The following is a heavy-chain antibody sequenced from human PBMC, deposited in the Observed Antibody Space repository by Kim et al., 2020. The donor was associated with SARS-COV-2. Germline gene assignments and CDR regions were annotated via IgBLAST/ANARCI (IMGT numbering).Heavy chain of an antibody. Sequence: SVKVSCKASGGTFSSYAISWVRQAPGQGLEWMGRIIPILGIANYAQKFQGRVTITADKSTSTAYMELSSLRSEDTAVYYCARDPPYSSSSRVWSQGTLVTVSS. CDR3: ARDPPYSSSSRV. D-gene: IGHD6-6*01. J-gene: IGHJ4*02. V-gene: IGHV1-69*04. CDR2: IIPILGIA. CDR1: GGTFSSYA.